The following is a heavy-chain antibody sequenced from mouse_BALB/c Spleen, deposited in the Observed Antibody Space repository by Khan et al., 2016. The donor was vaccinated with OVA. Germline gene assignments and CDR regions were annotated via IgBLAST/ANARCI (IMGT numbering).Heavy chain of an antibody. J-gene: IGHJ3*01. CDR3: GRDGAYYRNGGWVAY. D-gene: IGHD2-14*01. Sequence: QVQLQQSGAELARPGASVKMSCKASGYTFSSYTIHWIKLRPGQGLEWIGYINPSNGYTNYNQKFKDKATLTADKSSTTAYMQLSSLTSDDSAVYNLGRDGAYYRNGGWVAYWGQGTLVTVSA. CDR1: GYTFSSYT. V-gene: IGHV1-4*01. CDR2: INPSNGYT.